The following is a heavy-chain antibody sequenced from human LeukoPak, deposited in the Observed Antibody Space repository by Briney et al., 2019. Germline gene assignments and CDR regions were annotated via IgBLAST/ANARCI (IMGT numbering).Heavy chain of an antibody. CDR1: GYTFTDFY. Sequence: GASVKVSCKTSGYTFTDFYVHWVRQAPGQGFERMGWINPDSGATNYAQKLQGRVSMTRDTSISTAYMELSRLRSDDTAVYYCARDFTGGYFDFWGQGTLVTVSS. CDR3: ARDFTGGYFDF. J-gene: IGHJ4*02. CDR2: INPDSGAT. D-gene: IGHD2-8*02. V-gene: IGHV1-2*02.